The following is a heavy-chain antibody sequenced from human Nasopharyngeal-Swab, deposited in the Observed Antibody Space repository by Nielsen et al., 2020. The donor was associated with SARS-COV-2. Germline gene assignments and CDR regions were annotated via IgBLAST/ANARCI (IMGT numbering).Heavy chain of an antibody. D-gene: IGHD3-16*02. CDR2: ISYDGSNK. J-gene: IGHJ3*02. V-gene: IGHV3-30-3*01. CDR3: ARDPTIWGSYRLHAFDI. Sequence: GESLKISCAASGFTFSSYAMHWVRQAPGKGLEWVAVISYDGSNKYYADSVKGRFTISRDNSKNTLYLQMNSLRAEDTAVYYCARDPTIWGSYRLHAFDIWGQGTMVTVSS. CDR1: GFTFSSYA.